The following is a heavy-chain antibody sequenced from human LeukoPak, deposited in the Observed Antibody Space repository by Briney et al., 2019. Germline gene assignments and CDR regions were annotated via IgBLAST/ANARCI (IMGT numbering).Heavy chain of an antibody. CDR1: GYTFTSYG. CDR3: ARKIIVGATRLGYYFDY. D-gene: IGHD1-26*01. CDR2: ISAYNGNT. V-gene: IGHV1-18*01. J-gene: IGHJ4*02. Sequence: ASVTVSCTASGYTFTSYGISWVRQAPGQGLEWMGWISAYNGNTNYAQKLQGRVTMTTDTSTSTAYMELRSLRSDDTAVYYCARKIIVGATRLGYYFDYWGQGTLVTVSS.